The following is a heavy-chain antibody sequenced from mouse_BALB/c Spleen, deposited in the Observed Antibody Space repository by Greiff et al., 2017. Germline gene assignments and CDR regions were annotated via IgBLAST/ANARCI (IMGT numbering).Heavy chain of an antibody. CDR1: GFTFSSYA. Sequence: EVQVVESGGGLVKPGGSLKLSCAASGFTFSSYAMSWVRQTPEKRLEWVATISSGGSYTYYPDSVKGRFTISRDNAKNTLYLQMSSLRSEDTAMHYCARLDGYFSMDYWGQGTSVTVSS. V-gene: IGHV5-9-3*01. D-gene: IGHD2-3*01. CDR3: ARLDGYFSMDY. CDR2: ISSGGSYT. J-gene: IGHJ4*01.